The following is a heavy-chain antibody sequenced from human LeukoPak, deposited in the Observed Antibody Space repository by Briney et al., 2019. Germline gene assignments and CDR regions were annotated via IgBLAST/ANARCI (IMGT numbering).Heavy chain of an antibody. D-gene: IGHD6-6*01. Sequence: PGGSLRLSCTASGFSLSRYWMHWVRQAPGKGLVWVSRINSDGSSTNYADSVKGRFTISRDNAKNTLFLEMNSLRAEDTAVYYCAKDIRGRLAARYFDYWGQGTLVTVSS. J-gene: IGHJ4*02. V-gene: IGHV3-74*01. CDR2: INSDGSST. CDR3: AKDIRGRLAARYFDY. CDR1: GFSLSRYW.